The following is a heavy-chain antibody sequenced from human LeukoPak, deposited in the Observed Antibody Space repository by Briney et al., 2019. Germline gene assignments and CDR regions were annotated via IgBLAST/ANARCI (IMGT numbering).Heavy chain of an antibody. Sequence: NPGGSLRLSCAASGFTFSDYYMSWIRQAPGKGLEWVSYISSSGSTIYYADSVKGRFTISRDNAKNSLYLQMNSLRAEDTAVYYCARERYNWNYGDAFDIWGQGTMVTVSS. CDR3: ARERYNWNYGDAFDI. V-gene: IGHV3-11*04. CDR1: GFTFSDYY. J-gene: IGHJ3*02. D-gene: IGHD1-7*01. CDR2: ISSSGSTI.